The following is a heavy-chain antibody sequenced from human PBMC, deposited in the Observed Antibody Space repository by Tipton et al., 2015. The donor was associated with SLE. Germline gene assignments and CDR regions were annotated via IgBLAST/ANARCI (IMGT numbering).Heavy chain of an antibody. J-gene: IGHJ4*02. V-gene: IGHV3-30*02. Sequence: FLRLSCAASGFTFSSYGMHWVRQAPGKGLEWVAFIRYDGSNKYYADSVKGRFTISRDNSKNTLYLQMNSLRAEDTAVYYCAKIIAAAGTGDYWGQGTLVTVSS. CDR2: IRYDGSNK. CDR3: AKIIAAAGTGDY. D-gene: IGHD6-13*01. CDR1: GFTFSSYG.